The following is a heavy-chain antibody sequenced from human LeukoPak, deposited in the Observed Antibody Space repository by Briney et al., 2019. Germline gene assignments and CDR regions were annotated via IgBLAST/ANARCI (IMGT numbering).Heavy chain of an antibody. D-gene: IGHD6-13*01. CDR2: ISYDGSNK. Sequence: PGGSLRLSCAASGFTFSSYAMHWVRQAPGKGQEWVAVISYDGSNKYYADSVKGRFTISRDNSKNTLYLQMNSLRAEDTAVYYCARVAQGYSSSWYAGFFDYWGQGTLVTVSS. V-gene: IGHV3-30-3*01. CDR3: ARVAQGYSSSWYAGFFDY. J-gene: IGHJ4*02. CDR1: GFTFSSYA.